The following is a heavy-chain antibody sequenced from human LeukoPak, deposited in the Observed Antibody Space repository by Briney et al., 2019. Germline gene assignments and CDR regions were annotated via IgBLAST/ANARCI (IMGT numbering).Heavy chain of an antibody. CDR1: GGSISSYY. CDR2: IYTSGST. J-gene: IGHJ6*03. Sequence: SETLSLTCTVSGGSISSYYWSWIRQPAGKGLEWIGRIYTSGSTNYNPSLKSRVTMSVDTSKNQFSLKLSSVTAADTAVYYCAREGYSGYDLHYYYYYMDVWGKGTTVTISS. V-gene: IGHV4-4*07. D-gene: IGHD5-12*01. CDR3: AREGYSGYDLHYYYYYMDV.